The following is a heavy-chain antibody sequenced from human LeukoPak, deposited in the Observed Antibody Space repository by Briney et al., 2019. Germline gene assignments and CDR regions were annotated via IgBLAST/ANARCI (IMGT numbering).Heavy chain of an antibody. D-gene: IGHD2-2*01. CDR3: ARGRGYCSSTSCTNFDY. V-gene: IGHV4-59*01. J-gene: IGHJ4*02. CDR2: ISSSGST. Sequence: SETLSLTCTVSGGSISSYHWSWIRQPPGKGLEWIGYISSSGSTNYNPSLESRVTISGDTSKNQFSLKLTSVTAADTALYYCARGRGYCSSTSCTNFDYWGQGSLVTVSS. CDR1: GGSISSYH.